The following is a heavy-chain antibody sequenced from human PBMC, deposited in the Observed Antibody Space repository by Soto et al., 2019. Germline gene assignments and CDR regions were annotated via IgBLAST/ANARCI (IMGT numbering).Heavy chain of an antibody. J-gene: IGHJ3*02. CDR1: GFTFSDHY. CDR3: ARELTTVLTGDAFDI. CDR2: TRNKLSIYTT. V-gene: IGHV3-72*01. Sequence: LRLSCAASGFTFSDHYIDWVRQAPGKGLEWVGRTRNKLSIYTTEYAASVKGRFTFSRDDSKNSLYLQMNSLKTEDTAVYYCARELTTVLTGDAFDIWGQGTMVTVSS. D-gene: IGHD4-17*01.